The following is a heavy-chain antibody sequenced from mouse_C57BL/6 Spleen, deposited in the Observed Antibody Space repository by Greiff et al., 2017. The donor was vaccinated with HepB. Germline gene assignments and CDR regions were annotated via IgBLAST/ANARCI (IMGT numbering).Heavy chain of an antibody. J-gene: IGHJ1*03. CDR3: AREGGNYYGSAWYFDV. Sequence: QVQLQQSGAELVKPGASVKISCKASGYAFSSYWMNWVKQRPGKGLEWIGQIYPGDGDTNYNGKFKGKATLTADKSSSTAYMQLSRLTSEDSAVYFCAREGGNYYGSAWYFDVWGTGTTVTVSS. CDR2: IYPGDGDT. D-gene: IGHD1-1*01. CDR1: GYAFSSYW. V-gene: IGHV1-80*01.